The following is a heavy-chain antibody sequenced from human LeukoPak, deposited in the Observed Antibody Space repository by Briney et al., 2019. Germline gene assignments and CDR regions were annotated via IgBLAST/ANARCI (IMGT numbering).Heavy chain of an antibody. V-gene: IGHV3-23*01. CDR1: GFTFSSYA. Sequence: GWSLRLSCAASGFTFSSYAMSWVRQAPGKGLEWVSVISGSGGSTSYADSVKGRFTISRDNSKNTLYLQMNSLRAEDTAVYYCARPSEDYAFDIWGQGTMVTVSS. J-gene: IGHJ3*02. CDR3: ARPSEDYAFDI. D-gene: IGHD2-15*01. CDR2: ISGSGGST.